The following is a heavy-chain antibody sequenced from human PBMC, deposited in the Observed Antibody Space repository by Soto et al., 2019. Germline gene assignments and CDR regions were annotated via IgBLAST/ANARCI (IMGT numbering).Heavy chain of an antibody. CDR2: ISYSGST. D-gene: IGHD4-17*01. Sequence: SETLSLTCTVSGGSISSSSYYWGWIRQPPGKGLEWIGSISYSGSTYYNPSLKSRVTISVDMSKNQFSLKLSSVTAADTAVYYCARHRALDYGDFDYWGQGTLVTVSS. J-gene: IGHJ4*02. CDR1: GGSISSSSYY. CDR3: ARHRALDYGDFDY. V-gene: IGHV4-39*01.